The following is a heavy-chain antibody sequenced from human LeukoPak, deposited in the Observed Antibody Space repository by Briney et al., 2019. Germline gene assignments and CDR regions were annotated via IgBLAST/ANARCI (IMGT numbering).Heavy chain of an antibody. D-gene: IGHD6-19*01. CDR1: GYSFTSYW. V-gene: IGHV5-10-1*01. Sequence: GESLKISCKGSGYSFTSYWISWVRQMPGKGLEWMGRIDPRDSYTNYSPSFQGHVTISADKSITTAYLQWSSLKASDTAMYYCARRGSSGWFFDYWGQGTLVTVSS. J-gene: IGHJ4*02. CDR3: ARRGSSGWFFDY. CDR2: IDPRDSYT.